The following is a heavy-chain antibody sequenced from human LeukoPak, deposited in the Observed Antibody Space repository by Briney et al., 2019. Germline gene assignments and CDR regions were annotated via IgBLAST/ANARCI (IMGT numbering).Heavy chain of an antibody. CDR1: GYTFTGYY. J-gene: IGHJ4*02. Sequence: ASVKVSCKASGYTFTGYYMHWLRQAPGQGLEWTGWINPNSGGTNYAQKFQGRVTMTRDTSISTAYMELSRLRSDDTAVYYCARIDFWSGSPHRRANYWGQGTLVTVSS. D-gene: IGHD3-3*01. CDR2: INPNSGGT. V-gene: IGHV1-2*02. CDR3: ARIDFWSGSPHRRANY.